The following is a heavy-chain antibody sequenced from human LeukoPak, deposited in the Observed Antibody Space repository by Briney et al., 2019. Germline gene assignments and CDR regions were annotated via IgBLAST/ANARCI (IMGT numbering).Heavy chain of an antibody. CDR3: ARDGSYTAAGSGMDV. CDR2: IYSGGST. CDR1: GFTVSSNY. D-gene: IGHD6-13*01. J-gene: IGHJ6*02. V-gene: IGHV3-53*01. Sequence: GGSLRLSCAASGFTVSSNYMSWVRQAPGKGLEWVSVIYSGGSTYYADSVKGRFTISRDNSKNTLYLQMNSLRAEDAAVYYCARDGSYTAAGSGMDVWGQGTTVTVSS.